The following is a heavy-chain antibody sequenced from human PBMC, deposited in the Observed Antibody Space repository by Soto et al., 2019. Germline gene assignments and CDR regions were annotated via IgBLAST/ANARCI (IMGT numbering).Heavy chain of an antibody. CDR1: GGSISSSSYY. D-gene: IGHD4-17*01. CDR3: ASDPILYGDNHFDY. V-gene: IGHV4-39*01. J-gene: IGHJ4*02. Sequence: PSETLSLTCTVSGGSISSSSYYWGWIRQPPGEGLEWIGSIYYSGSTYYNPSLKSRVTISVDTSRNQLSLKLSSVTAADTAVYYCASDPILYGDNHFDYWGQGTLVTVSS. CDR2: IYYSGST.